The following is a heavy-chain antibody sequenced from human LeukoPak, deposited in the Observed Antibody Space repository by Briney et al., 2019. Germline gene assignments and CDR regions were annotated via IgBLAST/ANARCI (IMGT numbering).Heavy chain of an antibody. CDR2: ISYDGSNK. J-gene: IGHJ1*01. D-gene: IGHD3-10*01. V-gene: IGHV3-30*18. Sequence: GGSLRLSCAASGFTFSSYGMHWVRQAPGKGLEWVAVISYDGSNKYYADSVKGRFTISRDNSKNTLYLQMNSLRAEDTAVYYCAKDPMVRGVIGYFQHWGQGTLVTVSS. CDR3: AKDPMVRGVIGYFQH. CDR1: GFTFSSYG.